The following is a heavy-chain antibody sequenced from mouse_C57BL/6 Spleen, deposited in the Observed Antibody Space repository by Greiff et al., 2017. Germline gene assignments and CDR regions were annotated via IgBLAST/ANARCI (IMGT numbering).Heavy chain of an antibody. D-gene: IGHD1-1*01. J-gene: IGHJ2*01. CDR2: ISSGSSTI. CDR3: ARDGLFDY. Sequence: EVKLVESGGGLVKPGGSLKLSCAVSGFTFSDYGMHWVRQAPEKGLEWVAYISSGSSTIYYADTVKGRFTISRDNAKNNLFLQMTSLRSEDTAMYYCARDGLFDYWGQGTTLTVSS. V-gene: IGHV5-17*01. CDR1: GFTFSDYG.